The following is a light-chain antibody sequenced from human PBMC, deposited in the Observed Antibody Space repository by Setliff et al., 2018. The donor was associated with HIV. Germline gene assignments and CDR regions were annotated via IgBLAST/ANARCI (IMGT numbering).Light chain of an antibody. Sequence: QSVLTQPPSVSGAPGQRVTISCTGSSSNIGAGFDVHWYQQFPGTAPKLLIYSFTNRPSGVPDRFSGSKSGTSASLVIAGLQAEDEADYYGQSYDSRLSGDVFGTGTKATVL. V-gene: IGLV1-40*01. CDR3: QSYDSRLSGDV. CDR2: SFT. J-gene: IGLJ1*01. CDR1: SSNIGAGFD.